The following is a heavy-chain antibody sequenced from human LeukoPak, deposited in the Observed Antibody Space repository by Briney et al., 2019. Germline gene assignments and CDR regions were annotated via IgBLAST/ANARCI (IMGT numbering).Heavy chain of an antibody. Sequence: GSLRLSCAASGFTFSSNVMIWVRQAPGKGLEWVSPIPASGGSTYYADSVKGRFTISRDNSKNSLYLQMNSLRAEDTAVYYCAKESSGGWYFDYWGQGTLVTVSS. J-gene: IGHJ4*02. CDR2: IPASGGST. CDR1: GFTFSSNV. CDR3: AKESSGGWYFDY. V-gene: IGHV3-23*01. D-gene: IGHD6-19*01.